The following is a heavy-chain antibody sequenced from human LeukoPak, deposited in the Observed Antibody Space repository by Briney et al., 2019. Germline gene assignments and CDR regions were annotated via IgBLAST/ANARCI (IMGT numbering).Heavy chain of an antibody. CDR3: ASVGDFWSGYKDY. CDR1: GGSFSGYY. J-gene: IGHJ4*02. CDR2: INHSGST. D-gene: IGHD3-3*01. V-gene: IGHV4-34*01. Sequence: SETLSLTCAVYGGSFSGYYWSWIRQPPGKGLEWIGEINHSGSTNYNPSLKSRVTISVDTSKNQFSLKLSSVTAADTAVYYCASVGDFWSGYKDYWGQGTLVTVSS.